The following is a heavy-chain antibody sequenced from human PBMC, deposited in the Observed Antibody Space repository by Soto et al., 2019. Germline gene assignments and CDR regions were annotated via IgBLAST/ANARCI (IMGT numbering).Heavy chain of an antibody. CDR2: INPNSGDT. V-gene: IGHV1-2*02. J-gene: IGHJ4*02. CDR3: ARVSIYYDSTGALDY. D-gene: IGHD3-22*01. Sequence: ASVKVSCKASGYTFTGYFMHWVRQAPGQGLEWMGWINPNSGDTNYAQKFQGRVTMTRDTSINTASMDLSRLSSDDTAVYFCARVSIYYDSTGALDYWGQGTLVTASS. CDR1: GYTFTGYF.